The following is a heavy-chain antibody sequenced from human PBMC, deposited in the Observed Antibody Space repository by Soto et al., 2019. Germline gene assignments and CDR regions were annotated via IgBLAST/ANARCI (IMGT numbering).Heavy chain of an antibody. CDR3: ARGVYYDSFQH. Sequence: QVQLVQSGAEVKKPGASVKVSCKASGYTFTSYGISWVRQAPGQGLEWMGWISAYIGNTNYAQKHRGRVTLTKGTATRTAKMKLRSLTSDDTAVYYCARGVYYDSFQHWGQGTLVTVSS. D-gene: IGHD3-22*01. CDR1: GYTFTSYG. CDR2: ISAYIGNT. V-gene: IGHV1-18*01. J-gene: IGHJ1*01.